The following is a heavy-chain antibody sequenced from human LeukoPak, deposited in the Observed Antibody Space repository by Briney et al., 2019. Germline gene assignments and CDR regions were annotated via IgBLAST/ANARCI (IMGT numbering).Heavy chain of an antibody. CDR2: INPNSGGT. J-gene: IGHJ5*02. CDR1: GYTLTGYY. CDR3: ARVCDILYYFDTSGDVGYLDP. V-gene: IGHV1-2*02. D-gene: IGHD3-22*01. Sequence: GASVKVSCKASGYTLTGYYMDWVRQAPGQGLEWMGWINPNSGGTIYAQKFEGRVTMTRDTSIGTVYMELSSLRSDDTAVYYCARVCDILYYFDTSGDVGYLDPWGQGALVTVSS.